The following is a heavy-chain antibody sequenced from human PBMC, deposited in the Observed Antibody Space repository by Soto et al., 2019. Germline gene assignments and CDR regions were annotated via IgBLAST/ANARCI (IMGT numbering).Heavy chain of an antibody. CDR1: GFTFSSYA. J-gene: IGHJ6*02. CDR2: ISGSGGST. CDR3: AKVLEMTGHIPGHYYYYGMDV. Sequence: GGSLRLSCAASGFTFSSYAMSWVRQAPGKGLEWVSAISGSGGSTYYADSVKGRFTISRDNSKNTLYLQMNSLRAEDTAVYYCAKVLEMTGHIPGHYYYYGMDVWGQGTTVTVSS. V-gene: IGHV3-23*01. D-gene: IGHD3-9*01.